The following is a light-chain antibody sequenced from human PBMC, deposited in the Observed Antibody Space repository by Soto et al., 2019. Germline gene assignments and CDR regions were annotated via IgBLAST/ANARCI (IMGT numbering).Light chain of an antibody. CDR3: QQYGSIPRT. Sequence: EIVLTQSPGTLSLSPGERATLPCRASQSVSSNNLAWYQQKPGQAPRLLIYGASSRATGIPDRFSGSGSGTDFTLTINRLEPEDFAMYFCQQYGSIPRTFGQGTKVDTK. CDR1: QSVSSNN. CDR2: GAS. V-gene: IGKV3-20*01. J-gene: IGKJ1*01.